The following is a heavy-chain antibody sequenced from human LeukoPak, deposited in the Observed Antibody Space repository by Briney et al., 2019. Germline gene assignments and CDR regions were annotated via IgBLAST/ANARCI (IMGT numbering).Heavy chain of an antibody. V-gene: IGHV3-7*01. CDR3: ARDLLYYGANLRGSFDS. CDR1: GFTFSSYW. D-gene: IGHD4-23*01. CDR2: IKPDGSDK. J-gene: IGHJ5*01. Sequence: GGSLRLSCAASGFTFSSYWMSWVRQAPGKGLEWVANIKPDGSDKYYVESLKGRFTISRDNAKNSLYLQMNSLRTEDTAVYYCARDLLYYGANLRGSFDSWGQGTLVTVSS.